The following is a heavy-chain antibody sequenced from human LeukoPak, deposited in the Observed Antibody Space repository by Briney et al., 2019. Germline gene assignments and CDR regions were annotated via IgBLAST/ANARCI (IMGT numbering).Heavy chain of an antibody. CDR3: AAELYGGNSDCCNFEL. CDR2: IHYSGPT. CDR1: GGSILSTIYY. J-gene: IGHJ3*01. D-gene: IGHD4-23*01. Sequence: SETLSPTCTVSGGSILSTIYYLAWIRQPPGTGLGWIGSIHYSGPTYYNPSLKSRVTISIDTSKSQFSLKLTSVTAADTAVYYCAAELYGGNSDCCNFELWGQGTMVTVSS. V-gene: IGHV4-39*07.